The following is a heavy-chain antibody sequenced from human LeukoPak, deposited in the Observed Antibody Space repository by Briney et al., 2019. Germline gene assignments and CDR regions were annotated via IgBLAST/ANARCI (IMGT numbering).Heavy chain of an antibody. J-gene: IGHJ3*02. Sequence: GGSLQISFQGSGCSFTSYWIGWVRQMPGKGLEGMGVIYPGDSDTRYSPSFQGQVTISADRSISTAYLQWSSLKASDTAMYYCARRGVRGVSDAFDMGGQGTMVSVSS. D-gene: IGHD3-10*01. CDR1: GCSFTSYW. V-gene: IGHV5-51*01. CDR2: IYPGDSDT. CDR3: ARRGVRGVSDAFDM.